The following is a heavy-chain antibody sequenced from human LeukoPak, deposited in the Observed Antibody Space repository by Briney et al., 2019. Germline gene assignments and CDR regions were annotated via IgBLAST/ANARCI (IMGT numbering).Heavy chain of an antibody. CDR2: IWYVGSNK. CDR1: GFTFSSYG. J-gene: IGHJ4*02. CDR3: ARDGSLYGDYSDY. D-gene: IGHD4-17*01. Sequence: PGGSLRLSCAASGFTFSSYGMHWVRQAPGKGLEWVAGIWYVGSNKYYADSVKGRFPISRDNSKNTLYLQMNSLRAEDKAVYYRARDGSLYGDYSDYWGQGTLVTVSS. V-gene: IGHV3-33*01.